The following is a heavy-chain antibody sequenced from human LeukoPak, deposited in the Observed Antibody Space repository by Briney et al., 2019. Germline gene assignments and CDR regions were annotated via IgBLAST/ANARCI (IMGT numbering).Heavy chain of an antibody. V-gene: IGHV4-38-2*02. D-gene: IGHD6-19*01. CDR1: GYSISSGYY. Sequence: SETLSLTCTVSGYSISSGYYWGWIRQPPGKGLEWIGRIYHSGSTYYNPSLKSRVTISVDTSKNQFSLKLSSVTAADTAVYYCARDLASGYSSGWYASYYFDYWGQGTLVTVSS. J-gene: IGHJ4*02. CDR3: ARDLASGYSSGWYASYYFDY. CDR2: IYHSGST.